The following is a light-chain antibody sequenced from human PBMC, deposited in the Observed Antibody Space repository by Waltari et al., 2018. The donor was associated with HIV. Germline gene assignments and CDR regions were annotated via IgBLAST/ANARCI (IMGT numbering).Light chain of an antibody. V-gene: IGLV1-47*01. CDR1: RSNIGSNH. J-gene: IGLJ3*02. Sequence: QSVLTQQPSASGTPGQRVTITCSGSRSNIGSNHVYWYQQIPGTAPRPRIYRNNQLPVCGPYRFSGSNSGTSASVAISALRSEAECECYGARWEDSLSGWVVGGLPTLTFL. CDR3: ARWEDSLSGWV. CDR2: RNN.